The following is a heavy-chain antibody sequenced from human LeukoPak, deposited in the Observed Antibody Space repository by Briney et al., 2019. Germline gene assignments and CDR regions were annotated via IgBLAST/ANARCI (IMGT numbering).Heavy chain of an antibody. J-gene: IGHJ4*02. CDR1: GFTFSSYS. D-gene: IGHD3-10*01. V-gene: IGHV3-21*01. Sequence: GGSLRLSCAASGFTFSSYSMNWVLKAPGKGLEWVSSISSSSSYIYYADSVKGRFTISRDNAKNSLYLQMNSLRAEDTAVYYCARDQKDYYGSGSLDYWGQGTLVTVSS. CDR3: ARDQKDYYGSGSLDY. CDR2: ISSSSSYI.